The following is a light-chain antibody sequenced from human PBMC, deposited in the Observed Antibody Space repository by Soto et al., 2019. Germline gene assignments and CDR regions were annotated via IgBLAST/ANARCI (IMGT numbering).Light chain of an antibody. CDR3: AAWDDTLSGVV. J-gene: IGLJ2*01. CDR1: SSNIGSNY. CDR2: RND. V-gene: IGLV1-47*01. Sequence: QSVLTQPPSASGTPGQRATISCSGSSSNIGSNYVYWYQQLPGTAPKLLSYRNDQRPSGVPDRFSGSKSGTSASLAISGLRSEDEADYYCAAWDDTLSGVVFGGGTQLTVL.